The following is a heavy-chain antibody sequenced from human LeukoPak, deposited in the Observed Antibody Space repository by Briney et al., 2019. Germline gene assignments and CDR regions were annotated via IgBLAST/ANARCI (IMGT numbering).Heavy chain of an antibody. CDR1: GFTFDDYT. D-gene: IGHD3-10*01. Sequence: GGSLRLSCAASGFTFDDYTMHWVRQAPGKGLEWVSLISWDGGSTYYADSVKGRFTISRDNAKNSLYLQMNSLRAEDTALYYCAREYYYGSGPPGYWGQGTLVTVSS. CDR2: ISWDGGST. V-gene: IGHV3-43*01. CDR3: AREYYYGSGPPGY. J-gene: IGHJ4*02.